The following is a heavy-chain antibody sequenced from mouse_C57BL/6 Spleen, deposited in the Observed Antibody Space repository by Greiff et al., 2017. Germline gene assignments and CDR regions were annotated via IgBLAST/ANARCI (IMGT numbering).Heavy chain of an antibody. V-gene: IGHV3-6*01. CDR3: ARGDGYDGGGLGY. Sequence: VKLQESGPGLVKPSQSLSLTCSVTGYSITSGYYWNWIRQFPGNKLEWMGYISYDGSNNYNPSLKNRISITRDTSKNQFFLKLNSVTTEDTATYSCARGDGYDGGGLGYWGQGTTLTVSS. D-gene: IGHD2-2*01. CDR2: ISYDGSN. CDR1: GYSITSGYY. J-gene: IGHJ2*01.